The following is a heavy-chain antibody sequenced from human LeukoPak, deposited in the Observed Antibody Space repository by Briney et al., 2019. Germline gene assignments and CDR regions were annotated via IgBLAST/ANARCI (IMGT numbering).Heavy chain of an antibody. J-gene: IGHJ5*02. V-gene: IGHV3-53*01. CDR3: ARDQNYNYDSSGSPVA. D-gene: IGHD3-22*01. CDR1: GFTVSSKY. Sequence: GGSLRLSCAASGFTVSSKYMSWVRQAPGKGLEWGSIIYSGGSTYYADSVKGRFTISRDNSKNTLYLQMNSLRAEDTAVYYCARDQNYNYDSSGSPVAWGQGTLVTVSS. CDR2: IYSGGST.